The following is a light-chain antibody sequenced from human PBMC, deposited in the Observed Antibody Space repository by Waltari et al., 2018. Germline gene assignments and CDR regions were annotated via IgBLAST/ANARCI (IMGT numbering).Light chain of an antibody. CDR3: TSYTSSSTWV. Sequence: QSALTQPASVSGFPGQSITISCTGASSDVGAYNNVSWYQQHPGKAPKLMIYGVANRPPGVSNRFSRSKSGNTSSLAISGLQAEDEADYYCTSYTSSSTWVFGGGTKLTVL. CDR1: SSDVGAYNN. CDR2: GVA. V-gene: IGLV2-14*03. J-gene: IGLJ3*02.